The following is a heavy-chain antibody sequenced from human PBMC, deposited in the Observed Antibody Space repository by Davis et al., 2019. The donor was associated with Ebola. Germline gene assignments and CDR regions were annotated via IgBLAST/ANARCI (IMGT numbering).Heavy chain of an antibody. CDR2: IWYDGSNK. CDR1: GFTFSSYG. D-gene: IGHD6-6*01. J-gene: IGHJ3*02. Sequence: GESLKISCAASGFTFSSYGMHWVRQAPGKGLEWVAVIWYDGSNKYYADSVKGRFTISRDNSKNTLYLQMNSLRAEDTAVYYCARDQFEYSSRDAFDIWGQGTMITVSS. V-gene: IGHV3-33*01. CDR3: ARDQFEYSSRDAFDI.